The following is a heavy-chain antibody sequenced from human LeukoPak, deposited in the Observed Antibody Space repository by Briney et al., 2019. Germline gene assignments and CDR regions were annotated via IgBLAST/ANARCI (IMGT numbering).Heavy chain of an antibody. J-gene: IGHJ4*02. CDR2: IQQDGGVT. D-gene: IGHD6-6*01. Sequence: GGSLRLSCAASAFTFSRYWMSWVRQAPGKGLEWVANIQQDGGVTYYVESVKGRFTISRDNAKNSVFLQMNNLRAQDTAVYYCTRIGYSSSSWDYWGQGTLVTVSS. CDR3: TRIGYSSSSWDY. V-gene: IGHV3-7*01. CDR1: AFTFSRYW.